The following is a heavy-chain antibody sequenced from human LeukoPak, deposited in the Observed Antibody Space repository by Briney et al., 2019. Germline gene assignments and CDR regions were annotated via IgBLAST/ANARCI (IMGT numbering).Heavy chain of an antibody. CDR3: ARASYYDPPRAYYYYMDV. V-gene: IGHV4-4*09. Sequence: SETLSLTCTVSGGSISSHYWSWIRQPPGKGLEWIGYIYTTGSTNYNPSLSGRVTISVDTSKNQFSLKLTSVTAADTAVYYCARASYYDPPRAYYYYMDVWGKGTTVTVSS. CDR2: IYTTGST. J-gene: IGHJ6*03. CDR1: GGSISSHY. D-gene: IGHD3-3*01.